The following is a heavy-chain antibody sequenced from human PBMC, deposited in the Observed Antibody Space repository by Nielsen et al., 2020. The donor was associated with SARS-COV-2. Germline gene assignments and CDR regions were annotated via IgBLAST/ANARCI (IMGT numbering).Heavy chain of an antibody. Sequence: SETLSLTCTVYGGSLSSRNYYWGWIRQPPGKGLEWIGTIYYSGSVSYNPSPRSRVTISVDTSKKHFSLKLTSVTAADTAVYFCARGDIAVVPAAMFRGDDAFDIWGQGTMVRVSS. CDR1: GGSLSSRNYY. V-gene: IGHV4-39*02. CDR2: IYYSGSV. J-gene: IGHJ3*02. CDR3: ARGDIAVVPAAMFRGDDAFDI. D-gene: IGHD2-2*01.